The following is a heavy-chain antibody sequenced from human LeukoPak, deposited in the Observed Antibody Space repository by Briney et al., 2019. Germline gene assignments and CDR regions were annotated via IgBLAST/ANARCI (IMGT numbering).Heavy chain of an antibody. CDR2: ISTSGST. V-gene: IGHV4-4*09. J-gene: IGHJ4*02. D-gene: IGHD3-22*01. CDR1: AASISNYY. Sequence: ETLSLTCAVSAASISNYYWSWIRQAPGKGLERMGYISTSGSTNYNPALKRRVSISLDPSKNPFSLNLNFVTAADTAVYSCASPRSGYRYTFDYWGQGALVTVSS. CDR3: ASPRSGYRYTFDY.